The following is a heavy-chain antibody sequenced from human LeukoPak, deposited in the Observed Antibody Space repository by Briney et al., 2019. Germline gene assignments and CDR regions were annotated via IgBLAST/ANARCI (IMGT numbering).Heavy chain of an antibody. CDR2: IISIFGTA. V-gene: IGHV1-69*05. J-gene: IGHJ5*02. Sequence: GASVKVSCKAFGGTFSSYAICWGRQAPGEEGVWMGRIISIFGTANYAQKFQSRVTITTDESTNTSSMELSSLRSADTAVYYCARGESGIFEGASVSNGLDLWDQGTLVTVSS. CDR1: GGTFSSYA. D-gene: IGHD3-3*01. CDR3: ARGESGIFEGASVSNGLDL.